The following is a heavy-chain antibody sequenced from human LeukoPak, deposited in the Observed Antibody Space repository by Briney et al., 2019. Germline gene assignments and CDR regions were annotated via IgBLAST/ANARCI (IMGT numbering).Heavy chain of an antibody. D-gene: IGHD5-18*01. J-gene: IGHJ4*02. Sequence: SETLSLTCTVSGSSVNNSLYYWSWIRQPPGKGLEWIGYIYYNGDTNYNPSLKSRVIISIDTSSNQFSLRLNSMTAADTAVYYCARVLRAASWRSYDYWGQGSLVTVSS. V-gene: IGHV4-61*01. CDR2: IYYNGDT. CDR3: ARVLRAASWRSYDY. CDR1: GSSVNNSLYY.